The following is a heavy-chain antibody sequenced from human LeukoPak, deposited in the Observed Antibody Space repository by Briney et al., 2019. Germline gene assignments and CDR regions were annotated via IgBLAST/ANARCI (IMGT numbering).Heavy chain of an antibody. Sequence: GGSLRLSCAASGFTFSDYWMHWVRQAPGKGLEWVAVISYDGSNKYYADSVKGRFTISRDNSKNTLYLQMNSLRAEDTAMYYCARILHYYYDTSDYPLPEDYWGQGTLVTVSS. J-gene: IGHJ4*02. CDR3: ARILHYYYDTSDYPLPEDY. V-gene: IGHV3-30-3*01. D-gene: IGHD3-22*01. CDR1: GFTFSDYW. CDR2: ISYDGSNK.